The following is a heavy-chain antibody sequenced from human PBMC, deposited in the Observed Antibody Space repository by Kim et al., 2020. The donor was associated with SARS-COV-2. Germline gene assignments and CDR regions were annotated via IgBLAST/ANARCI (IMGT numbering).Heavy chain of an antibody. V-gene: IGHV1-69*02. J-gene: IGHJ4*02. CDR3: ARGVGVVVTAILYYFDY. CDR2: IIPILGIA. Sequence: AKVSCKASGGTFSSYTISWVRQAPGQGLEWMGRIIPILGIANYAQKFQGRVTITADKSTSTAYMELSSLRSEDTAVYYCARGVGVVVTAILYYFDYWGQGTLVTVSS. CDR1: GGTFSSYT. D-gene: IGHD2-21*02.